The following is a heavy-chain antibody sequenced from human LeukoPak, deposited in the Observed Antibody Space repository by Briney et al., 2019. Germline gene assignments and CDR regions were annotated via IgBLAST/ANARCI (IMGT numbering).Heavy chain of an antibody. D-gene: IGHD3-10*01. V-gene: IGHV4-30-2*01. Sequence: SETLSLTCAVSGGSISSGGYSWSWIRQPPGKGLEWIGYIYHSGSTYYNPSLKSRVTISVDTSKNQFSLKLSSVTAADTAVYYCARVADGGLWFGELLSVYFDYWGQETLVTVSS. CDR3: ARVADGGLWFGELLSVYFDY. J-gene: IGHJ4*02. CDR2: IYHSGST. CDR1: GGSISSGGYS.